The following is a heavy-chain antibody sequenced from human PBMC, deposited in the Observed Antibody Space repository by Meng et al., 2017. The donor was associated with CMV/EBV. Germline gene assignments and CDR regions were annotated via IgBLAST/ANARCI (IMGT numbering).Heavy chain of an antibody. V-gene: IGHV1-2*02. Sequence: ASVKVSCKASGYIFTGYYMHWVRQAPGQGLEWMGWINPNSGGTNYAQKFQGRVTMTRDTSISTAYMELSRLRSDDTAVYYCARAWGGETRIGDYYGMDVWGQGTTVTVSS. CDR3: ARAWGGETRIGDYYGMDV. J-gene: IGHJ6*02. CDR1: GYIFTGYY. D-gene: IGHD3-10*01. CDR2: INPNSGGT.